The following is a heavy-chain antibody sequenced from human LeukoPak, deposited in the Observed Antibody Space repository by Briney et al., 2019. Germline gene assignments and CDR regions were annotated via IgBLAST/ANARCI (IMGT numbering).Heavy chain of an antibody. J-gene: IGHJ4*02. V-gene: IGHV1-69*04. CDR3: ARGRLAELDY. D-gene: IGHD1-26*01. CDR1: GGTFSSYA. CDR2: IIPILGIA. Sequence: ASVKVSCKASGGTFSSYAISWVRQAPGQGLEWKGRIIPILGIANYAQKFQGRVTITADKSTSTAYMELSSLRSEDTAVYYCARGRLAELDYWGQGTLVTVSS.